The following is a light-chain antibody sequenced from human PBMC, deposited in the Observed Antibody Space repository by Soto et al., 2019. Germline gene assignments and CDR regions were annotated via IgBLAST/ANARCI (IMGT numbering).Light chain of an antibody. Sequence: DIQMTQSPSSLSASVGDRVTITCRASQGISSYLNWYQQKPGKAPKLLIYAASSLQSGVPPRFSGSGSGTDFTLTISTLQPEDFATYYCQQSYSTLLTFGGGTKVEIK. V-gene: IGKV1-39*01. CDR2: AAS. CDR3: QQSYSTLLT. J-gene: IGKJ4*01. CDR1: QGISSY.